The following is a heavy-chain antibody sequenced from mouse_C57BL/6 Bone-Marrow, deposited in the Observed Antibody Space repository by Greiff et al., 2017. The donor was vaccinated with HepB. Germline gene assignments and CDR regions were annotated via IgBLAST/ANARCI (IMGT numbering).Heavy chain of an antibody. CDR3: AREDDGYRYFDV. J-gene: IGHJ1*03. V-gene: IGHV3-5*01. CDR1: GISITTGNYR. Sequence: EVQLQQSGPGLVKPSQTVFLTCTVTGISITTGNYRWSWIRQFPGNKLEWIGYIYYSGTITYNPSLTSRTTITRDTPKNQFFLEMNSLTAEDTATYYCAREDDGYRYFDVWGTGTTVTVSS. D-gene: IGHD2-3*01. CDR2: IYYSGTI.